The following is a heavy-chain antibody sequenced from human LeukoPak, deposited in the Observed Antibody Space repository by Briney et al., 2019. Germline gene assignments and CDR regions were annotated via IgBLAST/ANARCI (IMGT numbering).Heavy chain of an antibody. CDR1: GYTFTSYG. J-gene: IGHJ3*02. Sequence: GASVKVSCKASGYTFTSYGTSWVRQAPGQGLEWMGWISAYNGNTNYAQKLQGRVTMTTDTSTSTAYMELRSLRSEDTAVYYCARGRGYGDYGRRHDAFDIWGQGTMVTVSS. V-gene: IGHV1-18*01. D-gene: IGHD4-17*01. CDR2: ISAYNGNT. CDR3: ARGRGYGDYGRRHDAFDI.